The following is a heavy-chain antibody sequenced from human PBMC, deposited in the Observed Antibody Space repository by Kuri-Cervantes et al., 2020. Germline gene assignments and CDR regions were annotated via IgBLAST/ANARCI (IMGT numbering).Heavy chain of an antibody. Sequence: SETLSLTCAVYGASLSGYYWSWIRQPPGKGLEWIGEISHSGSPNYNPSLQSRVTISLDTSKNQFSLKLTSVTAPDTAVYYCARLGYGDLFNSDYWGQGTLVTVS. CDR2: ISHSGSP. V-gene: IGHV4-34*01. J-gene: IGHJ4*02. CDR3: ARLGYGDLFNSDY. D-gene: IGHD5-12*01. CDR1: GASLSGYY.